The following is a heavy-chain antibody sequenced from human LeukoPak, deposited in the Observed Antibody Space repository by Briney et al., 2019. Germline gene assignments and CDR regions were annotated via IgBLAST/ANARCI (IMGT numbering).Heavy chain of an antibody. J-gene: IGHJ4*02. CDR2: IIPIFGTA. CDR3: ARVFSYYDSSGYPPFD. Sequence: SVKVSCKASGGTFSSYAISWVRQAPGQGLEWMGRIIPIFGTANYAQKFQGRVTITTDESTSTAYMELSSLRSEDTAVYYCARVFSYYDSSGYPPFDWGQGTLVTVSS. D-gene: IGHD3-22*01. V-gene: IGHV1-69*05. CDR1: GGTFSSYA.